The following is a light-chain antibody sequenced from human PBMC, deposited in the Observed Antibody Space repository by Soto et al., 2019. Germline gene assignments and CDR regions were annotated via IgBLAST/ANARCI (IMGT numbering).Light chain of an antibody. J-gene: IGKJ5*01. CDR1: QSVSSSY. V-gene: IGKV3-20*01. Sequence: EIVLTQSPGTLSLSPGERATLSCRASQSVSSSYLAWYQQKPGQAPRLLIYGASSRATGIPDRFGGSGSGTDFTLTISRLEPEDFAVYYCQQYGSSPPITFGQGTRLE. CDR3: QQYGSSPPIT. CDR2: GAS.